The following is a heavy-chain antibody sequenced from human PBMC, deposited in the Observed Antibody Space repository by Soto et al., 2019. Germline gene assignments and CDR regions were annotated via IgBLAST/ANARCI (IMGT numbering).Heavy chain of an antibody. Sequence: SQTLSLTCAISGDSVSSNSAAWNWIRQSPSRGLEWLGRTYYRSKWYNDYAVSVKSRITINPDTSKNQFSLQLNSVTPEDTAVYYCASAHYDYVWGSYRHGFFDYWGQGTLVTVSS. CDR2: TYYRSKWYN. CDR1: GDSVSSNSAA. D-gene: IGHD3-16*02. V-gene: IGHV6-1*01. CDR3: ASAHYDYVWGSYRHGFFDY. J-gene: IGHJ4*02.